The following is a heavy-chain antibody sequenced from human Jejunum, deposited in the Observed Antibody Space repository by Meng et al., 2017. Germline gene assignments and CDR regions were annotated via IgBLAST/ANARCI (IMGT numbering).Heavy chain of an antibody. CDR1: GFTFSSYA. J-gene: IGHJ4*02. CDR2: ISGSGGNT. V-gene: IGHV3-23*04. D-gene: IGHD1-26*01. CDR3: AKDWWELLFAF. Sequence: LGGSGGGLVQPGGSLRLSCAASGFTFSSYAMSWVRQAPGKGLEWVSGISGSGGNTYYADSVKGRFTISRDNSKNTLYLQMNSLRAEDTAVYYCAKDWWELLFAFWGQGTLVTVSS.